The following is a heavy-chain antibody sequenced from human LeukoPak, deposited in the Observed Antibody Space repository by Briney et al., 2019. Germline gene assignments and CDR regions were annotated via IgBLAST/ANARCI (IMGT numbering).Heavy chain of an antibody. Sequence: SETLSLTCSVSGGSITRTCSYWSWIRQHPGKGLEWIGYIYYSGTTYYNPSLKSRVTISVDTSKNLFSLKLSSVTAADTAVYYCARVDTTTGSPYRFDPWGQGTLVTVSS. J-gene: IGHJ5*01. V-gene: IGHV4-31*03. CDR2: IYYSGTT. CDR1: GGSITRTCSY. D-gene: IGHD5-18*01. CDR3: ARVDTTTGSPYRFDP.